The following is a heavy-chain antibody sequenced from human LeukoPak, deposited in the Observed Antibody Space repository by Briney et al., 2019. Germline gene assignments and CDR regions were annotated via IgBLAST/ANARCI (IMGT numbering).Heavy chain of an antibody. V-gene: IGHV4-59*01. CDR1: GGSISSYY. CDR2: IYYSGST. D-gene: IGHD3-3*01. Sequence: SETLSLTCTVSGGSISSYYWSWIRQPPGKGLEWIGYIYYSGSTNYNPSPKSRVTISVDTSKNQFSLKLSSVTAADTAVYYCARESTDYDFWSGYYFPRWFDPWGQGTLVTVSS. CDR3: ARESTDYDFWSGYYFPRWFDP. J-gene: IGHJ5*02.